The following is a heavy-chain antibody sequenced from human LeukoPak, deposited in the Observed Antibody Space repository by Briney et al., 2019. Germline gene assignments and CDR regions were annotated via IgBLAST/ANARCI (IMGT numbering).Heavy chain of an antibody. CDR1: GFTFSNAW. Sequence: GGSLRLSCAASGFTFSNAWMSWVRQAPGEGLEWVGRIKSKTDGGTTDYAAPVKGRFTISRDDSKNTLYLQMNSLETEDTAVYYCTTRVAVAGNRNWFDPWGQGTLVTVSS. CDR2: IKSKTDGGTT. V-gene: IGHV3-15*01. J-gene: IGHJ5*02. D-gene: IGHD6-19*01. CDR3: TTRVAVAGNRNWFDP.